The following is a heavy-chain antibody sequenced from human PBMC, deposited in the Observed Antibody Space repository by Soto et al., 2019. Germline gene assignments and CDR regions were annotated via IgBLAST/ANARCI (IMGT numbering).Heavy chain of an antibody. CDR3: ARPYCSSNSCHSCFDS. D-gene: IGHD2-2*01. CDR2: LNPNSGDT. V-gene: IGHV1-2*02. Sequence: ASVKVSCKASGGTFSSYAISWVRQAPVQGLEWMGWLNPNSGDTNYAQKFQGRVTMTTDTSISTAYMELSRLRSDDTAVYYCARPYCSSNSCHSCFDSWGQGNLV. J-gene: IGHJ5*01. CDR1: GGTFSSYA.